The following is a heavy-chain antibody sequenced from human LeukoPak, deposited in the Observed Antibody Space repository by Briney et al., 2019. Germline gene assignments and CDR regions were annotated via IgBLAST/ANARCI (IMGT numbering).Heavy chain of an antibody. V-gene: IGHV4-4*07. CDR2: IYTSGST. Sequence: SETLSLTCTVSGGSISNYYWTWIRQPAGRGLEWIGHIYTSGSTNYNPSLKSRVTMSVDTSKNQFSPNLTPVTAADAAVYYCATYTTTTGGLDYWGQGTLVTVSS. CDR1: GGSISNYY. D-gene: IGHD2-8*02. CDR3: ATYTTTTGGLDY. J-gene: IGHJ4*02.